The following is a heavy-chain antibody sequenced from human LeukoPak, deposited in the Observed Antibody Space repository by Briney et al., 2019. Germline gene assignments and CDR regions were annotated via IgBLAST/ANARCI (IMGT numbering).Heavy chain of an antibody. V-gene: IGHV4-59*11. CDR1: GGSISTHY. CDR2: ISYSGYT. Sequence: PSETLSLTCTVSGGSISTHYWNWIRQPPGRGLEWIAYISYSGYTNYNPSLKSRVIISLDTSKNQFSLNLSSVTAADTAVYYCARDLDVYNWFDSWGQGTLVTVSA. CDR3: ARDLDVYNWFDS. D-gene: IGHD5-24*01. J-gene: IGHJ5*01.